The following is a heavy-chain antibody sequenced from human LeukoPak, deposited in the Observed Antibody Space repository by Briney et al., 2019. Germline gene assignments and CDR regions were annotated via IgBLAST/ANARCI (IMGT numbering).Heavy chain of an antibody. Sequence: PGGSLRLSCAASGSTFSSYAMSWVRQAPGKGLEWVSDISGSGGSTYYADSVKGRFTISRDNSKNTLYLQMNSLRAEDTAVYYCAKVRGYGDHALPVDYWGQGTLVTVSS. CDR2: ISGSGGST. J-gene: IGHJ4*02. CDR1: GSTFSSYA. D-gene: IGHD4-17*01. CDR3: AKVRGYGDHALPVDY. V-gene: IGHV3-23*01.